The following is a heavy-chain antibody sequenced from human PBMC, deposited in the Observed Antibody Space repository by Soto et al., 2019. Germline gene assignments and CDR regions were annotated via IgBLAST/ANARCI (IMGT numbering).Heavy chain of an antibody. Sequence: SETLSLTCTVSGGSISSYYWSWIRQPPGKGLEWIGYIYYSGSTNYNPSLKSRVTISVDTSKNQFSLKLSSVTATDTAVYYCARRYGASFDYWGQGTLVTVSS. D-gene: IGHD4-17*01. CDR2: IYYSGST. J-gene: IGHJ4*02. V-gene: IGHV4-59*01. CDR3: ARRYGASFDY. CDR1: GGSISSYY.